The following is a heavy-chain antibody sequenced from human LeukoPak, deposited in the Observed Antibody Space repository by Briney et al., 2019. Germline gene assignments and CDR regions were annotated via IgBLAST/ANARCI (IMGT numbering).Heavy chain of an antibody. D-gene: IGHD3-9*01. CDR2: IWYDGSNK. CDR1: GFTFSSYG. CDR3: AREVFYDILTGYQRHFDY. V-gene: IGHV3-33*01. Sequence: PGRSLRLSCAASGFTFSSYGMHWVRQAPGKGLEWVAVIWYDGSNKYYADSVKGRFTISRDNSKNTLYLQMNSLRAEDTAVYYCAREVFYDILTGYQRHFDYWGQGTLVTVSS. J-gene: IGHJ4*02.